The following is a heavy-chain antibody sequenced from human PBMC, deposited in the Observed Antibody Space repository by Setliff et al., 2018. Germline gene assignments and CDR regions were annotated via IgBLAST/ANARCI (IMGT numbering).Heavy chain of an antibody. J-gene: IGHJ4*02. CDR3: ARGGLAAAGRKGVFEY. CDR2: INPGGLSS. Sequence: GASVKVSCKTSGYSFTSHYMHWVRQAPGQGLEWMGIINPGGLSSSSTQKFEGRVTMTRDTSTSTVYMELNSLTSDDTAIYYCARGGLAAAGRKGVFEYWGQGTVVTVSS. CDR1: GYSFTSHY. V-gene: IGHV1-46*01. D-gene: IGHD6-13*01.